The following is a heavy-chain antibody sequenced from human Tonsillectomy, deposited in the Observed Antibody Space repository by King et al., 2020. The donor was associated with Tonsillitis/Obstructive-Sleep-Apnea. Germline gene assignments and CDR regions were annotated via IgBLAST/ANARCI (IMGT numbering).Heavy chain of an antibody. Sequence: VQLQESGPGLVKPSETLSLTCTVSGGSISRYYWSCIRQPPGKGLECIGFIYYSGSTIYNPSLKTRVTISVDTSKTPFSLKRSSVTAADTAVYYCARGGRGYADDAFDIWGQGTMVTVSS. CDR1: GGSISRYY. D-gene: IGHD3-16*01. J-gene: IGHJ3*02. CDR2: IYYSGST. V-gene: IGHV4-59*01. CDR3: ARGGRGYADDAFDI.